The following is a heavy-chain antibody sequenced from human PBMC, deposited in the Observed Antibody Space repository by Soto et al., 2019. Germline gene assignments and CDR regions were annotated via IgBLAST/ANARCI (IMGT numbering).Heavy chain of an antibody. V-gene: IGHV3-30*18. CDR1: RFTFSSYG. D-gene: IGHD2-15*01. Sequence: GGSLRLSCTASRFTFSSYGMHWVRQAPGKGLEWVAVTSFDGNYRYYAASVRGRFTISRDNSKNTLYLQMNSLTVEDTAVYYCAKDRGYCSGGSCSALDYWGQGTMVTVYS. J-gene: IGHJ4*02. CDR3: AKDRGYCSGGSCSALDY. CDR2: TSFDGNYR.